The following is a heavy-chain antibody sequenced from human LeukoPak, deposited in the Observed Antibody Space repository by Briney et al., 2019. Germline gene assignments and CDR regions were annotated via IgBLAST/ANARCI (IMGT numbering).Heavy chain of an antibody. CDR3: ARDQYYSDSSGYPYDI. D-gene: IGHD3-22*01. J-gene: IGHJ3*02. CDR1: GFSFSIYN. CDR2: ISGSSSHV. V-gene: IGHV3-21*01. Sequence: PGGSLRLSCEASGFSFSIYNMNWVRLAPGKGLEWVSSISGSSSHVWYADSVKGRFTSSRDNAKNSLYLQVSSLRVEDTAVYYCARDQYYSDSSGYPYDIWGQGTMVTVSS.